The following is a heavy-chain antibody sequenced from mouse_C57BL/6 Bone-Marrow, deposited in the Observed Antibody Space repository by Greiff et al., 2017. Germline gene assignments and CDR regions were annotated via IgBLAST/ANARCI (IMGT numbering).Heavy chain of an antibody. D-gene: IGHD1-1*01. J-gene: IGHJ3*01. Sequence: QVQLKQPGAELVKPGASVKMSCKASGYTFTSYWITWVKQRPGQGLEWIGDIYPGSGSTNYNEKFQGKATITADTSSNTAYLQLSSLTSEDTAIYYCARSFYYGSSSWFAYWGQGTLVTVSA. CDR1: GYTFTSYW. CDR3: ARSFYYGSSSWFAY. V-gene: IGHV1-55*01. CDR2: IYPGSGST.